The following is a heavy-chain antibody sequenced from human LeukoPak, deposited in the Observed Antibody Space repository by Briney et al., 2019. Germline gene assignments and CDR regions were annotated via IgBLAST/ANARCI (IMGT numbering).Heavy chain of an antibody. CDR1: GGTFSSYA. D-gene: IGHD2-2*01. J-gene: IGHJ5*02. V-gene: IGHV1-69*05. CDR3: ARDLNQLLNNWLDP. CDR2: IIPIFGTA. Sequence: SVTVSCKASGGTFSSYAISWVRQAPGQGLEWMGGIIPIFGTANYAQKFQGKVTITTDESTSTAYMELSSLRSEDTAVYYCARDLNQLLNNWLDPWGQGTLVTVSS.